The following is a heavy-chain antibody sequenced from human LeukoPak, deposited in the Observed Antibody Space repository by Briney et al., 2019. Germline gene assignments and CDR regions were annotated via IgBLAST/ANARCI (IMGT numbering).Heavy chain of an antibody. D-gene: IGHD4-17*01. V-gene: IGHV3-23*01. CDR2: ITGSGRGT. CDR1: GLTFSNYA. J-gene: IGHJ3*02. CDR3: SKDRNGDYVGAFDM. Sequence: GGSLRLSCTASGLTFSNYATTWVRQAPGKGLEWVSSITGSGRGTYYADSVKGRFSVSRDNSQNTVFLHMNSLRADDTALYYCSKDRNGDYVGAFDMWGPGTMVTVSS.